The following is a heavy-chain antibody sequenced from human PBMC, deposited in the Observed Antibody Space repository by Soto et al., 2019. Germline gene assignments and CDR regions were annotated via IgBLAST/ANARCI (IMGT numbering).Heavy chain of an antibody. CDR3: ARGGLITTFEAFDI. Sequence: QVQLVQSGAEVKKPGASVKVSCKASGYTFTSYDINWVRQATGQGLEWMGWMNPNSGNTGYAQKFQGRVTMTRNNSISTDYMELSSLRSEDTAVYYCARGGLITTFEAFDIWGQGTMVTVSS. CDR1: GYTFTSYD. D-gene: IGHD3-10*02. CDR2: MNPNSGNT. V-gene: IGHV1-8*01. J-gene: IGHJ3*02.